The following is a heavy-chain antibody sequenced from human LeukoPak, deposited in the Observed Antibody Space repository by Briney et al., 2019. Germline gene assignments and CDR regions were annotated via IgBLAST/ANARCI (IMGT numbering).Heavy chain of an antibody. V-gene: IGHV3-74*01. Sequence: GGSLRLSCAASGFTFSSYWMHWVRQAPGKGLVWVSLINSDGSSTNYADSVKGRFTISRDNAKSTLYLQMNSLRAEDTAVYYCASLTGITMIVGGFDWGQGTIVTVSS. D-gene: IGHD3-22*01. CDR3: ASLTGITMIVGGFD. CDR2: INSDGSST. CDR1: GFTFSSYW. J-gene: IGHJ3*01.